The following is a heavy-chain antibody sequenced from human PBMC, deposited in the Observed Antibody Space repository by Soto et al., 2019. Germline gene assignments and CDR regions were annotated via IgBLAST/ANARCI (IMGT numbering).Heavy chain of an antibody. D-gene: IGHD3-10*01. J-gene: IGHJ4*02. Sequence: EPLSLTCTVSGGSISSYYWSWIRQPPGKGLEWIGYIYYSGSTNYNPSLKSRVTISVDTSKNQFSLKLSSVTAADTAVYYCARAPPSPYGSGSYYSGDFDYWGQGTLVTVSS. V-gene: IGHV4-59*01. CDR3: ARAPPSPYGSGSYYSGDFDY. CDR2: IYYSGST. CDR1: GGSISSYY.